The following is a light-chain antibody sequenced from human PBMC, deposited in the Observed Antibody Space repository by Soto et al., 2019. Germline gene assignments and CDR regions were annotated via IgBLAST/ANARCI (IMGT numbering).Light chain of an antibody. Sequence: DIVMTQSPDSLAVSLGERATINCKSSQSVLHRSNNKNYLAWYQQKSGQPPKLLIYWASTRQSGVPDRFSGSGSVTDFTLTISSLQAEAVAVYDCQQYLSSRFSFGQGTRLEIK. CDR1: QSVLHRSNNKNY. CDR3: QQYLSSRFS. J-gene: IGKJ5*01. CDR2: WAS. V-gene: IGKV4-1*01.